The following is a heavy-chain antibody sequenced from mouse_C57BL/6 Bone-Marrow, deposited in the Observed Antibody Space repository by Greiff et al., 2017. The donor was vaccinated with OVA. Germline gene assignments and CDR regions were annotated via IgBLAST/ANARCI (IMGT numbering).Heavy chain of an antibody. CDR1: GYTFTSYW. Sequence: VQLQQPGAELVKPGASVKLSCKASGYTFTSYWMHWVKQRPGQGLEWIGMIHPNSGSTNYNEKFKSKATLTVDKSSSTAYMQLSSLTSEDSAVYYCARPGSSYGYAMDYWGQGTSVTVSS. CDR2: IHPNSGST. D-gene: IGHD1-1*01. J-gene: IGHJ4*01. CDR3: ARPGSSYGYAMDY. V-gene: IGHV1-64*01.